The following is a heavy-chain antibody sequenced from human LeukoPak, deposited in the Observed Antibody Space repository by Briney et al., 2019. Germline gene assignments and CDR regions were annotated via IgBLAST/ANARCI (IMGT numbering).Heavy chain of an antibody. V-gene: IGHV4-59*01. J-gene: IGHJ3*02. CDR1: GGSISSYH. D-gene: IGHD3-10*01. CDR2: IYYSGGN. CDR3: GREPGYGSGSPLAFDI. Sequence: PSETLSLTCTVSGGSISSYHWSWIRQPPGKGLEWIGYIYYSGGNNYNPSLKSGVTISVDTSKNQFSLKLGSVTAADTAVYYGGREPGYGSGSPLAFDIWGQGTMVTVCS.